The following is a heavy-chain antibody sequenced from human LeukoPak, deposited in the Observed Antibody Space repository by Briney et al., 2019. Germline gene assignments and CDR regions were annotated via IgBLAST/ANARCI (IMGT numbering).Heavy chain of an antibody. D-gene: IGHD6-6*01. V-gene: IGHV3-30*02. Sequence: PGGSLRLSCAASGFRFNSYGMHWVRQAPGKGLDWVTFIRYDGSIKYYADSVKGRFTISRDNSKNTLYLQMNSLRAEDTAVYYCAKGGQLAGPGYYYTDVWGKGTTVTVSS. CDR3: AKGGQLAGPGYYYTDV. CDR2: IRYDGSIK. J-gene: IGHJ6*03. CDR1: GFRFNSYG.